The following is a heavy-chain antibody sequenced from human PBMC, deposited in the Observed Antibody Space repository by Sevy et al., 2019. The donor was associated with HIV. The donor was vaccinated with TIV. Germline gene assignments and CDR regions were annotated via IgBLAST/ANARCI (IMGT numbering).Heavy chain of an antibody. CDR1: GYSFTSYW. Sequence: GESLKISCKGSGYSFTSYWIGWVRQMPGKGLEWMGIIYPGDSDTRYSPSFQGQVTISADKSISTAYLQWSSLKASDTAMSYCARPGGLSSTSYYYYGMDVWGQGTTVTVSS. J-gene: IGHJ6*02. CDR3: ARPGGLSSTSYYYYGMDV. D-gene: IGHD2-2*01. CDR2: IYPGDSDT. V-gene: IGHV5-51*01.